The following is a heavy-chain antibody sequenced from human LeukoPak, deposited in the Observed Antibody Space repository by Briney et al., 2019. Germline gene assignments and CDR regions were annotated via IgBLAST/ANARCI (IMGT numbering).Heavy chain of an antibody. V-gene: IGHV4-39*01. Sequence: SETLSLTCTVSGDSISSSKKYWGWVRQPPGKGLEWIGSIYYSGTTYYNPSLKSRVTISVDTSKNQFSLKLSSVTAADTALYYCAKHHMGSSYNHGLDCWGQGTLVTVSS. D-gene: IGHD3-10*01. CDR2: IYYSGTT. CDR1: GDSISSSKKY. CDR3: AKHHMGSSYNHGLDC. J-gene: IGHJ4*02.